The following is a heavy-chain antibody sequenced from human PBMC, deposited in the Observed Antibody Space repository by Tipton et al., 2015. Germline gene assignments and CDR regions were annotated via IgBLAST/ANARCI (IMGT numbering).Heavy chain of an antibody. D-gene: IGHD1-26*01. V-gene: IGHV1-18*04. CDR3: ARVTHSASSNWIDP. Sequence: QLVQSGAEVKKPGASVKVSCEASGYNVKNFGISWVRQAPGQGLEWMGWISAYNGNTNYAQKLQGRVTMSTDTSTTTAYMELRSLRSDDTAVYYCARVTHSASSNWIDPWGQGTLVTVSS. CDR2: ISAYNGNT. J-gene: IGHJ5*02. CDR1: GYNVKNFG.